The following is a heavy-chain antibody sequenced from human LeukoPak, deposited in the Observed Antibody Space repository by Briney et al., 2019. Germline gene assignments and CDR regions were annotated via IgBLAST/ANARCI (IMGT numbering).Heavy chain of an antibody. CDR2: ISYSGST. CDR1: GDSISTSTYY. V-gene: IGHV4-39*07. Sequence: SETLSLTCTVSGDSISTSTYYWDWIRQPPGKGLEWIGSISYSGSTYCNPSFKTRVTISVDMSKNQFSLKLSSVTAADTAVYYCARDTEIIDAFDIWGQGTMVTVSS. CDR3: ARDTEIIDAFDI. D-gene: IGHD4-17*01. J-gene: IGHJ3*02.